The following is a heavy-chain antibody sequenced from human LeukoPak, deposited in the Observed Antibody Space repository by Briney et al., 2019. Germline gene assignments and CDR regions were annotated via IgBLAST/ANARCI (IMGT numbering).Heavy chain of an antibody. J-gene: IGHJ6*02. D-gene: IGHD2-21*02. V-gene: IGHV3-53*01. CDR1: GFTVSSNY. CDR2: IYSGGST. CDR3: ARDLLTRTYCGGDCYPYYYYGMDV. Sequence: GGSLRLSCAASGFTVSSNYMSWVRQAPGKGLEWVSVIYSGGSTYYADSVKGRFTISRDNSKNTLYLQMNSLRAEDTAVYYCARDLLTRTYCGGDCYPYYYYGMDVWGQGTTVTVSS.